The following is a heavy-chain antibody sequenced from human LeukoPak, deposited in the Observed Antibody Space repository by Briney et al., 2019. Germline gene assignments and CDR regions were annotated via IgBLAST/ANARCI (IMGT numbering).Heavy chain of an antibody. D-gene: IGHD3-22*01. Sequence: GASVRVSCKASEYTFTGYYMHWVRQAPGQGLEWMGWINPNSGGTSYAQKFQGRVTMTRDTSISTAYMELTRLRFDDTAVYYCARAYDNNDYFDYWGQGTLVTVSS. CDR2: INPNSGGT. CDR1: EYTFTGYY. J-gene: IGHJ4*02. V-gene: IGHV1-2*02. CDR3: ARAYDNNDYFDY.